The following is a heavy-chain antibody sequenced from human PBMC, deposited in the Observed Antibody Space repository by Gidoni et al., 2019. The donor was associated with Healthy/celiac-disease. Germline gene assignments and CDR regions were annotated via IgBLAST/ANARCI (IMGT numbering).Heavy chain of an antibody. D-gene: IGHD2-15*01. CDR1: GYTFTSYA. J-gene: IGHJ6*03. Sequence: QVQLVQSGAEVKKPGASVKVSCKASGYTFTSYAMHWVRQAPGQRLEWMGWINAGNGNTKYSQKFQGRVTITRDTSASTAYMELSSLRSEDTAVYYCARDVVVAATLRGYYYYYMDVWGKGTTVTVSS. CDR3: ARDVVVAATLRGYYYYYMDV. V-gene: IGHV1-3*01. CDR2: INAGNGNT.